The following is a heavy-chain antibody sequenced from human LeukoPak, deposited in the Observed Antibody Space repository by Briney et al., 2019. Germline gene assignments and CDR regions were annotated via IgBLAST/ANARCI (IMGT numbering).Heavy chain of an antibody. CDR2: IYYSGST. J-gene: IGHJ4*02. D-gene: IGHD3-22*01. CDR1: GGSISSYY. Sequence: KPSETLSLTCTVSGGSISSYYWSWIRQPPGKGLEWIGYIYYSGSTNYNPFLKSRVTISVDTSKNQFSLKLSSVTAADTAVYYCARGITMIVSWGQGTLVTVSS. V-gene: IGHV4-59*01. CDR3: ARGITMIVS.